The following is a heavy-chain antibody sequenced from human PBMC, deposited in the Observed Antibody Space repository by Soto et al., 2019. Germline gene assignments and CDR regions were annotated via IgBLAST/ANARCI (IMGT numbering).Heavy chain of an antibody. J-gene: IGHJ6*02. CDR2: ISAYNGNT. CDR3: ASSPGYCTNGVCQSYYYYGMDV. Sequence: GASVKVSCKASGYTFTSYCISWGRQAPGQGLECMGWISAYNGNTNYAQKLQGRVTMTTDTSTSTAYMELRSLRSDDTAVYYCASSPGYCTNGVCQSYYYYGMDVWGQGTTVTVSS. D-gene: IGHD2-8*01. CDR1: GYTFTSYC. V-gene: IGHV1-18*01.